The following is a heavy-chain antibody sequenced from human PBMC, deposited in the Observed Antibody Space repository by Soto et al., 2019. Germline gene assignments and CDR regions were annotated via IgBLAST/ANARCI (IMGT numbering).Heavy chain of an antibody. J-gene: IGHJ6*02. CDR1: GGSIIRYY. V-gene: IGHV4-59*01. Sequence: SETLSLTCTVSGGSIIRYYWICIRQPPGTGLEWIGYIFYIGSTNYNPSLKSRVTISVDTSKNQFSLKLSSVTAADTAVYYCASINYYYGLDVWGQGTTVTVSS. CDR2: IFYIGST. CDR3: ASINYYYGLDV.